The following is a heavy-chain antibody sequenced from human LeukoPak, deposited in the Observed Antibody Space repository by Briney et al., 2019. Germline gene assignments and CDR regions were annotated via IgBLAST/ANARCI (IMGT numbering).Heavy chain of an antibody. J-gene: IGHJ5*02. V-gene: IGHV3-53*05. Sequence: PGGSLRLSCAASGFTVSSNFMTWVRQAPGKGLEWVSVISSGGTTYYADSVKGRFTISRDNSKNTLYLQMSSLRAEDTAVYYCVKDIQAREVQTTWGQGTLVTVSS. CDR1: GFTVSSNF. D-gene: IGHD1-26*01. CDR2: ISSGGTT. CDR3: VKDIQAREVQTT.